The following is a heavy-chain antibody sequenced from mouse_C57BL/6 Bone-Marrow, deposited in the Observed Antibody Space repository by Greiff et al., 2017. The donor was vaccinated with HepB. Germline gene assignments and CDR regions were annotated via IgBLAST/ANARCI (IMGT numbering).Heavy chain of an antibody. D-gene: IGHD1-1*01. CDR2: IYPRSGNT. V-gene: IGHV1-81*01. CDR1: GYTFTSYG. J-gene: IGHJ3*01. Sequence: LVESGAELARPGASVKLSCKASGYTFTSYGISWVKQRTGQGLEWIGEIYPRSGNTYYNEKFKGKATLTADKSSSTAYMELRSLTSEDSAVYFCARAHYGSTFAYWGQGTLVTVSA. CDR3: ARAHYGSTFAY.